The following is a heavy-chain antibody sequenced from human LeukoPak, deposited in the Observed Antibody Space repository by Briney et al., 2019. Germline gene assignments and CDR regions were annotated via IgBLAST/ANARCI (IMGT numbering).Heavy chain of an antibody. CDR1: GGSISSYY. CDR2: IYTSGST. Sequence: SETLSLTCTVSGGSISSYYWSWIRQPAGKGLEWIGRIYTSGSTNYNPFLKSRVTMSVDTSKNQFSLKLSSVAAADTAVYYCAGCPYYYYGMDVWGQGTTVTVSS. CDR3: AGCPYYYYGMDV. D-gene: IGHD2-15*01. V-gene: IGHV4-4*07. J-gene: IGHJ6*02.